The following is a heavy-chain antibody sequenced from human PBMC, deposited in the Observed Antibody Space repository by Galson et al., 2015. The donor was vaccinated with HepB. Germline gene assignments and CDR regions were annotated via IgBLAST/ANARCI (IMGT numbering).Heavy chain of an antibody. V-gene: IGHV7-4-1*02. J-gene: IGHJ4*02. D-gene: IGHD1-26*01. CDR2: INTNTGNP. Sequence: SVKVSCKASGYTFNIYAINWVRQAPGQGLEWMGWINTNTGNPTYAQGFTGRFVFSLDTSVSTAYLQISSLKAEDTAVYYCARESGPGIGYFDFWGQGTLVTVSS. CDR3: ARESGPGIGYFDF. CDR1: GYTFNIYA.